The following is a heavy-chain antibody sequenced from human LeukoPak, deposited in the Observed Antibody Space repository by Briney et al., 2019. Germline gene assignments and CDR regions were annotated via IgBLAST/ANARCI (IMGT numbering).Heavy chain of an antibody. Sequence: GGSLRLSCVASGFTFSSYWMHWVRQAPGKGLVWVSRINSDGSSTTYADSVKGRFTISRDNAKNSLYLQMNSLRAEDTAVYYCARGVPKTSYYYYYMDVWGKGTTVTVSS. CDR3: ARGVPKTSYYYYYMDV. V-gene: IGHV3-74*01. CDR1: GFTFSSYW. J-gene: IGHJ6*03. D-gene: IGHD4-11*01. CDR2: INSDGSST.